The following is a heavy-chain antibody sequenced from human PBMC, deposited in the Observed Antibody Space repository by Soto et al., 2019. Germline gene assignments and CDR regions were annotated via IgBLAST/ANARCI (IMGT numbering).Heavy chain of an antibody. CDR1: GGSISSSSYY. D-gene: IGHD3-10*01. V-gene: IGHV4-39*01. J-gene: IGHJ6*02. CDR3: ARSRITMVRGVIADYYGMDV. Sequence: SETLSLTCTVSGGSISSSSYYWGWIRQPPGKGLEWIGSIYYSGRTYSNPSLKSRVTISVDTSKNQFSLKLSSVTAADTAVYYCARSRITMVRGVIADYYGMDVWGQGTTVTVSS. CDR2: IYYSGRT.